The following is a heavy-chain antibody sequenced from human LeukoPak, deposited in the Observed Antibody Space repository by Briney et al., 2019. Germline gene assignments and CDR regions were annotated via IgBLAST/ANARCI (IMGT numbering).Heavy chain of an antibody. CDR2: IYTSGTT. CDR1: GGSVRRGNYY. J-gene: IGHJ6*03. V-gene: IGHV4-61*02. CDR3: ARWSGSVTARNYYYYMDV. Sequence: PSETLSLTCTVSGGSVRRGNYYWTWIRQPAGSGLEWIGRIYTSGTTDYNPSLRTRVTISVDASRNQFSLNLSSVTAADTAVYYCARWSGSVTARNYYYYMDVWGEGTTVTVSS. D-gene: IGHD6-6*01.